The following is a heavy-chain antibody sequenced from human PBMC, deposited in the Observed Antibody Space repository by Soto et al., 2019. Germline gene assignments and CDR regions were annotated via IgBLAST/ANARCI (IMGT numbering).Heavy chain of an antibody. CDR1: GYPVTAYY. CDR3: ARGGGVGVAGSAAFDM. CDR2: INPATGAA. V-gene: IGHV1-2*02. D-gene: IGHD3-3*01. Sequence: QLHLVQSGAVVKKPGASVTVSCSASGYPVTAYYMHWVRQAPGRGLEWMGGINPATGAAKYTQTFQGRVTMTRDTSTSTVFMELGGRTSEDTAVFYCARGGGVGVAGSAAFDMWGQGTLVTVSS. J-gene: IGHJ3*02.